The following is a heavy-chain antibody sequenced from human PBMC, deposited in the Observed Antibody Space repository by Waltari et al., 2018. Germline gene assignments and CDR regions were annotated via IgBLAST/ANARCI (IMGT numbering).Heavy chain of an antibody. V-gene: IGHV3-7*01. CDR2: IRKDGSEK. CDR3: ATSLDTAGEY. CDR1: GLTFSTHW. D-gene: IGHD2-8*02. J-gene: IGHJ4*02. Sequence: EVQLVESGGGLVQPGGSLRLSWAASGLTFSTHWMSWVRQAPGKGLEWVANIRKDGSEKYYVDSVKGRFTISRDNAKNSLYLQMNSLRAEDTAVYYCATSLDTAGEYWGQGTLVTVSS.